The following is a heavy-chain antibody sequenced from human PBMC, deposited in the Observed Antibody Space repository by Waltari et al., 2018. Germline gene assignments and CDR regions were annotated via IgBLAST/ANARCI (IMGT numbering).Heavy chain of an antibody. CDR3: ARARAWGPKAFDV. J-gene: IGHJ3*01. D-gene: IGHD7-27*01. CDR2: VNPNSGGT. V-gene: IGHV1-2*04. Sequence: QVQLVQSEAEVRKPGASVKVSCQASGYNFIDYYVHWVRQAPGQGLAWRGCVNPNSGGTMYLRKFEGWVTFSTDTSVNTAYMEVTRLKSDDTATYFCARARAWGPKAFDVWGQGTRLTVSS. CDR1: GYNFIDYY.